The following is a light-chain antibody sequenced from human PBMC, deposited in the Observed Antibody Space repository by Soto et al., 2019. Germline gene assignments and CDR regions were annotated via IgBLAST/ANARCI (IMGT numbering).Light chain of an antibody. CDR3: QKRSNWPIT. CDR2: DAS. Sequence: EIVLTQSPATLSLSPGEIATLSCRASQSVSSYLAWYQQKPGQAPRLLIYDASNRATGIPDRFSGSGSGTDFTLTISSLEPEDFAVYYCQKRSNWPITCGQGTRREIK. J-gene: IGKJ5*01. V-gene: IGKV3-11*01. CDR1: QSVSSY.